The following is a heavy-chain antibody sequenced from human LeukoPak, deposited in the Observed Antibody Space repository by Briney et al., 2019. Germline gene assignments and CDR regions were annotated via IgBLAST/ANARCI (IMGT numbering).Heavy chain of an antibody. J-gene: IGHJ4*02. CDR1: GFTFSSYG. CDR3: AKDRSGSYHHDY. CDR2: ISYDGSNK. D-gene: IGHD1-26*01. Sequence: PGRSLRLSCAASGFTFSSYGMHWVRQAPGKGLEWVAVISYDGSNKYYADSVKGRFTISRDNSKNTLYLQMNSLRAEDTAVYYCAKDRSGSYHHDYWGQGTLVTVSS. V-gene: IGHV3-30*18.